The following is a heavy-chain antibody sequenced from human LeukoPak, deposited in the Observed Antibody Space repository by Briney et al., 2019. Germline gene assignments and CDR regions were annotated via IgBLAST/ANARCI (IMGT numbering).Heavy chain of an antibody. Sequence: PSETLSLTCAVYGGSFSGYYWSWIRQPPGKGLEWIGEINHSGSTNYNPSLKSRVTISVDRSKNQFSLKLSSVTAADTAVYYCARELNGIDPWGQGTLVTVSS. CDR3: ARELNGIDP. V-gene: IGHV4-34*01. D-gene: IGHD1-20*01. CDR1: GGSFSGYY. CDR2: INHSGST. J-gene: IGHJ5*02.